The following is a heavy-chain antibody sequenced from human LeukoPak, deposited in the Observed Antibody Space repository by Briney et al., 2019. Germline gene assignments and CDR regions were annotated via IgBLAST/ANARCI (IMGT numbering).Heavy chain of an antibody. CDR3: AKDVYSGPFDY. V-gene: IGHV3-30*02. D-gene: IGHD5-12*01. CDR1: GFTFSNYA. Sequence: GGSLRLSCAASGFTFSNYAMHWVRQAPGKGLEWVAYIRYDGSSAYYADFVKGRFTISRDNSKNTLYLQMNSLRAEDTAVYYCAKDVYSGPFDYWGQGTLVTVSS. CDR2: IRYDGSSA. J-gene: IGHJ4*02.